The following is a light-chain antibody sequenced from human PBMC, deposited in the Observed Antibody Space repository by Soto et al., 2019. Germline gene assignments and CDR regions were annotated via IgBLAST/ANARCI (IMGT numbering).Light chain of an antibody. Sequence: EIVLTQSPATLSLSPGERATLSCRASQSVNSYLAWYQQKCGQAPRLLIYDTSNRATGIPDRFSGSGSGTDFTLTISSLEPEDFAVYYCQQRSSWPTFGQRTRLEIK. J-gene: IGKJ2*01. CDR1: QSVNSY. V-gene: IGKV3-11*01. CDR3: QQRSSWPT. CDR2: DTS.